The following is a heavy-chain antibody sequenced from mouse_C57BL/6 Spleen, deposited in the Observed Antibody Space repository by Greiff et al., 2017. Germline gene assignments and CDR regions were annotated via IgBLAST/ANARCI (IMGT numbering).Heavy chain of an antibody. CDR2: INPNNGGT. Sequence: EVQLQQSGPELVKPGASVKISCKASGYTFTDYYMNWVKQSHGKSLEWIGDINPNNGGTSYNQKFKGKATLTVDKSSSTAYMELRSLTSEDSAVYYCASFLLGDYWGQGTTLTVSS. CDR3: ASFLLGDY. D-gene: IGHD2-1*01. CDR1: GYTFTDYY. J-gene: IGHJ2*01. V-gene: IGHV1-26*01.